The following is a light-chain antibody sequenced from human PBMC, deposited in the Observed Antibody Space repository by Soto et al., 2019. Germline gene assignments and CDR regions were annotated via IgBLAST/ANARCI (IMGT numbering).Light chain of an antibody. Sequence: QSVLTQPPSVSGAPGQRVTISCTGSSSNIGAGYDVHWYQQLPGTAPKLLIYGNSNRPSGVPDRFSCSKSGTSASLAITGLQAEDEADYYCPSYDSRLSGWVFGGGTKLTVL. CDR1: SSNIGAGYD. CDR3: PSYDSRLSGWV. CDR2: GNS. J-gene: IGLJ3*02. V-gene: IGLV1-40*01.